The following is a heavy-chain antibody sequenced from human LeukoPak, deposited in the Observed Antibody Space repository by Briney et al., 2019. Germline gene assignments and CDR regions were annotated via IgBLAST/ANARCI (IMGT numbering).Heavy chain of an antibody. Sequence: GGSLRLSCAASGFTFDDYGMSWVRQAPGKGLEWVSGINWNGGSTGYADSVKGRFTISRDNAQSSLYLQMNSLRAEDTAVYYCARQAVARPFDLWGQGTMVAVSS. V-gene: IGHV3-20*04. CDR3: ARQAVARPFDL. CDR1: GFTFDDYG. CDR2: INWNGGST. J-gene: IGHJ3*01.